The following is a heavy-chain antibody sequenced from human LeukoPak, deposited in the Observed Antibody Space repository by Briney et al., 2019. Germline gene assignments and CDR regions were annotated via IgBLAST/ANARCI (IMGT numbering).Heavy chain of an antibody. CDR3: ARTADKYSSGWYYFDY. J-gene: IGHJ4*02. V-gene: IGHV1-18*01. Sequence: ASVKVSCKASGYTFTSYGISWVRQAAGQGLEWIGWINAYNGNTNYAQKLQGRVTLTKDTSTSTAYMELRSLRSDDTAVYYCARTADKYSSGWYYFDYWGQGTLVTVSS. CDR2: INAYNGNT. CDR1: GYTFTSYG. D-gene: IGHD6-19*01.